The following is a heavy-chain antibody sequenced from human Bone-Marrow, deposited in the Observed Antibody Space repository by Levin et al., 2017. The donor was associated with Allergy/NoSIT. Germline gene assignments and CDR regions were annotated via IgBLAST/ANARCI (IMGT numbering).Heavy chain of an antibody. CDR2: ISSGGNVV. D-gene: IGHD4/OR15-4a*01. CDR3: ARAGLFEVATYDFFDS. J-gene: IGHJ4*02. V-gene: IGHV3-11*01. CDR1: GFSFSDYY. Sequence: PGGSLRLSCAASGFSFSDYYMAWVRQAPGKRLESVSYISSGGNVVYYANSLKGRITISRDNAKHSLSLHLTSLRAEDTAVYYCARAGLFEVATYDFFDSWDQGTLVTVSS.